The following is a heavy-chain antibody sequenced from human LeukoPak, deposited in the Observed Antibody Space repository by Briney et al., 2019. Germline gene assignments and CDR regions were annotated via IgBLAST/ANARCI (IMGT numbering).Heavy chain of an antibody. D-gene: IGHD6-13*01. CDR1: GFTFDDYA. J-gene: IGHJ4*02. CDR2: ISGDGGST. V-gene: IGHV3-43*02. Sequence: PGGSLRLSCAASGFTFDDYAMHWVGQAPGKVLDGVSLISGDGGSTYYADSVKGRFTISRDNSKNSLYLQMNSLRTEDTALYYCAKDKGYSSSWYYDYWGQGTLVTVSS. CDR3: AKDKGYSSSWYYDY.